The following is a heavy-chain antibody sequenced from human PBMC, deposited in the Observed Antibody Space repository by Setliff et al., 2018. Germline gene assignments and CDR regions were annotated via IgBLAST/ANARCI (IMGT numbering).Heavy chain of an antibody. Sequence: ASVKVSCKTSGYTFTNYGITWVRQAPGQGLEWMGWINNYSFKTNYPQKFLGRDTVTTDTSTGTAYMELGSLTSDDTAIYYCARINFYVSSGYYYAPDYWGPGTLVTVSS. V-gene: IGHV1-18*01. CDR1: GYTFTNYG. D-gene: IGHD3-22*01. CDR3: ARINFYVSSGYYYAPDY. CDR2: INNYSFKT. J-gene: IGHJ4*02.